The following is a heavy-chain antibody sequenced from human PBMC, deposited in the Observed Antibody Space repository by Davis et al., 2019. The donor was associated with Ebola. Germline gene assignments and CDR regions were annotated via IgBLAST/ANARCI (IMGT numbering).Heavy chain of an antibody. Sequence: PGGSLRLSCAASGFTFSSYWMSWVRQAPGKGLEWVANIKQDGSEKYYVDSVKGRFTISRDNAKNSLYLQMNSLRAEDTAVYYCARDHYGGNSYYYYMDVWGKGTTVTVSS. CDR3: ARDHYGGNSYYYYMDV. CDR2: IKQDGSEK. CDR1: GFTFSSYW. V-gene: IGHV3-7*01. D-gene: IGHD4-23*01. J-gene: IGHJ6*03.